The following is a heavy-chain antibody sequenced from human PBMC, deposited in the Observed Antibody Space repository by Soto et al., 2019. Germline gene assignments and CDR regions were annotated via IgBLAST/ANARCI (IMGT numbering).Heavy chain of an antibody. CDR3: TKGRSLGWFSSGGGEKC. V-gene: IGHV3-23*01. CDR1: GFTFRNYA. D-gene: IGHD3-3*01. CDR2: INGGGVST. Sequence: LLLESGGGLVQYGGSLRLSCAASGFTFRNYAMSWVRQTPEKGLEWVSAINGGGVSTYYADSVKGRFTISRDQSKNKIYMQMDSMRVEDTAMYYCTKGRSLGWFSSGGGEKCWGRGTLVTVSS. J-gene: IGHJ4*02.